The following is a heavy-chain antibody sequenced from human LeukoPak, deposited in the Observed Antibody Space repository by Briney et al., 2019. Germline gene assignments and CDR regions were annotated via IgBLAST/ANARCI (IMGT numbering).Heavy chain of an antibody. CDR2: MNPNSGNT. D-gene: IGHD6-19*01. CDR3: AREGSRGSSGWYYFDY. CDR1: GYTFTGYD. V-gene: IGHV1-8*03. J-gene: IGHJ4*02. Sequence: GASVKGSCKASGYTFTGYDINWVRQATGQGLEWMGWMNPNSGNTGSAQKFQGRVAITRNTSISTAYMEPSSLRSDDTAVYYCAREGSRGSSGWYYFDYWGQGTLVTVSS.